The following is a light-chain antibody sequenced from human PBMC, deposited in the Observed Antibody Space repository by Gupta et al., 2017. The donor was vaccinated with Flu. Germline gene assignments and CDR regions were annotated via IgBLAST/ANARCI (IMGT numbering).Light chain of an antibody. Sequence: MLMTQSPDSLAVSLGERATINCKSSQSVLYSSNNKNYLAWYQQKPGQPPKLLIYWASTRESGVPDRFSGSGSGTDFTLTISSLQAEDVAVYYCQQYYSSPYTFGQGTKLEIK. CDR1: QSVLYSSNNKNY. CDR3: QQYYSSPYT. V-gene: IGKV4-1*01. CDR2: WAS. J-gene: IGKJ2*01.